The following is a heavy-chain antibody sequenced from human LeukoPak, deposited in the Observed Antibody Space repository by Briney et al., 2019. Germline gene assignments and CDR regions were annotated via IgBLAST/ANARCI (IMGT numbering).Heavy chain of an antibody. V-gene: IGHV3-74*01. D-gene: IGHD3-10*01. CDR1: GFTLSSYW. CDR3: ARDNYYGPSMILTGAFDI. J-gene: IGHJ3*02. Sequence: GRSLRLSCAASGFTLSSYWMHWVRQAPGKGLVWVSRINSDGSDTIYGDSVKGRFTISRDNAKNSLYLQMNSLRAEDTAVYYCARDNYYGPSMILTGAFDIWGQGTMVTVSS. CDR2: INSDGSDT.